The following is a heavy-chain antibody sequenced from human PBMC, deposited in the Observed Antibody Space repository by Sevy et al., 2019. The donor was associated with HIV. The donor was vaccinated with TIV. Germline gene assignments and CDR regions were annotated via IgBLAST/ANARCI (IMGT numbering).Heavy chain of an antibody. V-gene: IGHV4-61*01. Sequence: SETLSLTCTVSGGSVISGSYYWSWIRQPPGKGLEWIGYIYYSGSTNYNPSLKSRVTISVDTSKNQFSLKLSSVTAADTAVYYCARRDYYDSSGYQTHAFDIWGQGTMVTVSS. J-gene: IGHJ3*02. CDR1: GGSVISGSYY. D-gene: IGHD3-22*01. CDR2: IYYSGST. CDR3: ARRDYYDSSGYQTHAFDI.